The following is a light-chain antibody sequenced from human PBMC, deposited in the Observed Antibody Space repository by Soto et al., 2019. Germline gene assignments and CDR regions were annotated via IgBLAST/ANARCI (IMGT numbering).Light chain of an antibody. CDR2: GAF. V-gene: IGKV3-15*01. CDR1: QSVSYN. J-gene: IGKJ4*01. Sequence: EIVMTQSPATLSVSPGETATLSCRASQSVSYNLAWYQQKPGQGPRLLIYGAFTRATGIPARFSGSGSGTEFTPTISSLQSEDFAVYDCQQYKNWPPLTFGGGTKVEIK. CDR3: QQYKNWPPLT.